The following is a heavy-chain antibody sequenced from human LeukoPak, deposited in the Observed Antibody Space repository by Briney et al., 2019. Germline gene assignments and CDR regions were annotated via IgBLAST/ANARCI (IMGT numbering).Heavy chain of an antibody. D-gene: IGHD3-22*01. CDR1: GHSFTSYW. CDR2: IYPGDSDT. CDR3: ASTTYYYDSSGYYSFDY. Sequence: GESLKISCKGSGHSFTSYWIGWVRQMPGKGLEWMGIIYPGDSDTRYSPSFQGQVTISADKSISTAYLQWSSLKASDTAMYYCASTTYYYDSSGYYSFDYWGQGTLVTVSS. J-gene: IGHJ4*02. V-gene: IGHV5-51*01.